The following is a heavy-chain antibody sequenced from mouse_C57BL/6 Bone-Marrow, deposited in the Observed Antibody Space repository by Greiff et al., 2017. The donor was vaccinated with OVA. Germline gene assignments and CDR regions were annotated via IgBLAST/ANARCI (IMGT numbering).Heavy chain of an antibody. CDR2: ISSGGSST. D-gene: IGHD3-3*01. Sequence: EVHLVESGGDLVKPGGSLKLSCAASGFTFSSYGMSWVRQTPDKRLEWVATISSGGSSTYYPESVKGRFTISRDNAKNTLYLQMSSLKSEDTAMYYCARQGTVDYWGQGTTLTVSS. J-gene: IGHJ2*01. CDR1: GFTFSSYG. V-gene: IGHV5-6*01. CDR3: ARQGTVDY.